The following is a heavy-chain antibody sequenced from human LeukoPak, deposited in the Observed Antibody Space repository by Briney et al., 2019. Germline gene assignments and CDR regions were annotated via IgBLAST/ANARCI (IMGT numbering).Heavy chain of an antibody. Sequence: GGSLRLSCAASGFTFSDYEMNWVRQAPGKGLEWVSYISSSGMRIYYADSVKGRFTISRDNSKNTLYLQMNSLRAEDTAVYYCASGDAFDIWGQGTMVTVSS. CDR3: ASGDAFDI. CDR2: ISSSGMRI. V-gene: IGHV3-48*03. J-gene: IGHJ3*02. CDR1: GFTFSDYE.